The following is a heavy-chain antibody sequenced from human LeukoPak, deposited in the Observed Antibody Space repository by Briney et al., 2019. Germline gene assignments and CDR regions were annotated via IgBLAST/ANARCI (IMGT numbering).Heavy chain of an antibody. V-gene: IGHV4-39*01. D-gene: IGHD1-26*01. CDR1: GGSIATSDYF. CDR2: IYYSGST. Sequence: PSETLSLTCSVSGGSIATSDYFWGWIRQPPGKGLEWIATIYYSGSTYYNPSLKSRVTISEDTSKNQFSLKLSSVTAADTAVYYCARGSYWGQGTLVTVSS. CDR3: ARGSY. J-gene: IGHJ4*02.